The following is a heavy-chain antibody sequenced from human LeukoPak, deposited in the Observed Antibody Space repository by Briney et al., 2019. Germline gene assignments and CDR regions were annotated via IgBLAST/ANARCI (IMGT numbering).Heavy chain of an antibody. J-gene: IGHJ4*02. CDR3: AKLLWRVASDPTCDF. CDR2: ICGSGGST. CDR1: GFTFSSYA. V-gene: IGHV3-23*01. Sequence: GGSLRLSCAASGFTFSSYAMNWVRQAPGKGLEWVSAICGSGGSTYYADSVKGRFTISRDNSKNTLYLQMNSLRAEDTAVYYCAKLLWRVASDPTCDFGRQGTRVSVPS. D-gene: IGHD5-12*01.